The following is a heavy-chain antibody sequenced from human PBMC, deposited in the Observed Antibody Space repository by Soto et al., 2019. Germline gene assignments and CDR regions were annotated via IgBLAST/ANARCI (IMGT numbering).Heavy chain of an antibody. Sequence: VGSLRLSCEASGFSFSTDAMSWVRQAPGKGLGWVSGMSGGGDDSADTYCADSVKGRFTISRDSSKNTIYLQMNSLRAEDTALYYCAKNNWIVATNCFDLWGRGTLVTVSS. CDR2: MSGGGDDSADT. CDR1: GFSFSTDA. J-gene: IGHJ4*02. CDR3: AKNNWIVATNCFDL. D-gene: IGHD5-12*01. V-gene: IGHV3-23*01.